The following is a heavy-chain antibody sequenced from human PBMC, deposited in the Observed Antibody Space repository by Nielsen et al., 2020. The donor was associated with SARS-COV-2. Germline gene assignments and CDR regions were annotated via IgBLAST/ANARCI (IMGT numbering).Heavy chain of an antibody. CDR1: GFTLTNAW. D-gene: IGHD5-18*01. J-gene: IGHJ4*02. Sequence: GGSLRLSCAASGFTLTNAWMSWVRQAPGKGLQWVSLIYSDGSTKYADSVKGRFTISRDNSRNMVYLQMNSLRPEDTAVYYCAREFALRDTAYFDYWGQGTLVTVSS. CDR2: IYSDGST. CDR3: AREFALRDTAYFDY. V-gene: IGHV3-53*01.